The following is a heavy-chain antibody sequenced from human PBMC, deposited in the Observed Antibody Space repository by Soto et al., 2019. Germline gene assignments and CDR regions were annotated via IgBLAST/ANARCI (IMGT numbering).Heavy chain of an antibody. V-gene: IGHV3-23*01. CDR2: IHGSGETT. Sequence: PGGSLRRSCAASGFTFSTYPMTWVRQAPGKGLEWVSSIHGSGETTYYAESVKGRFIISRDNSKNTLYLQMDSLRVDDTAVYFCARRSSGSYYAAFDVWGQGTVVTVSS. CDR3: ARRSSGSYYAAFDV. D-gene: IGHD1-26*01. J-gene: IGHJ3*01. CDR1: GFTFSTYP.